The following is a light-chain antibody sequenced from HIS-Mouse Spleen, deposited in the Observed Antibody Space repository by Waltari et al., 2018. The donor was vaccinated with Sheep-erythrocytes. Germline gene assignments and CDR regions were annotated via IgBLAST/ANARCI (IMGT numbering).Light chain of an antibody. CDR3: QAWDSSTAWNVV. J-gene: IGLJ2*01. CDR1: SSDGGCSHY. Sequence: QSALTQPRSGSGSPGQSVTISCTGTSSDGGCSHYVSWYQQHPGKAPKLMIYDVSKRPSGVPDRFSGSKSGNTASLTISGLQAMDEADYYCQAWDSSTAWNVVFGGGTKLTVL. CDR2: DVS. V-gene: IGLV2-11*01.